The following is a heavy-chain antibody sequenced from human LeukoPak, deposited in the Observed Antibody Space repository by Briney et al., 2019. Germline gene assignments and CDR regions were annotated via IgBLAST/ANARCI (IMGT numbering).Heavy chain of an antibody. CDR1: GGSISSYY. Sequence: SETLSLTCTVSGGSISSYYWSWIRQPPGKGLEWIGYIYYSGSTNYNPSLKSRVTISVDTSKNQFSLKLSSVTAADTAVYYCARVVGATTVPFDYWGQGTLVTVSS. V-gene: IGHV4-59*08. CDR2: IYYSGST. D-gene: IGHD1-26*01. J-gene: IGHJ4*02. CDR3: ARVVGATTVPFDY.